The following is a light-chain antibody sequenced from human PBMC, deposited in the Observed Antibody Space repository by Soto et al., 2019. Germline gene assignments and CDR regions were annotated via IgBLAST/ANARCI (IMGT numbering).Light chain of an antibody. V-gene: IGKV3-20*01. CDR1: QSISSSY. J-gene: IGKJ1*01. Sequence: DILLTQSPGTLSLSPGERTTLSCRASQSISSSYLAWYQQKPGQAPRLLVYGASSRATGIPDRFSGSGSGTDFTLTISRLEPEDFALYYCQQYSSTFWTLGQGTKV. CDR2: GAS. CDR3: QQYSSTFWT.